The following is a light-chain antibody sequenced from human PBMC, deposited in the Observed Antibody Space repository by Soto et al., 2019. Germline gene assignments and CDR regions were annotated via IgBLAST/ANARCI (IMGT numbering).Light chain of an antibody. CDR3: QQRSNRIT. CDR1: RDVSRVL. V-gene: IGKV3D-20*02. J-gene: IGKJ5*01. Sequence: EIWLTQSPGTLSLSPGERATLPCGASRDVSRVLPAWYKQKPGQAPRLLIYGASSRATDIPDRLSGSGSGTEFTLTVSSLAPEDFALYYCQQRSNRITFGHGTRLEI. CDR2: GAS.